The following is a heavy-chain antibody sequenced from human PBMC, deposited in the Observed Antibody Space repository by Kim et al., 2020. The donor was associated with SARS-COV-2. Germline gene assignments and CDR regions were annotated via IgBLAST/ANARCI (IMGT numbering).Heavy chain of an antibody. Sequence: SETLSLTCAVYGGSFSDYYWTWIRQSPGKGLEWIGEITHSGSTNYNPSLKSRLTISVDTSKNQFSLNLKSVTAADTAVYYCAKPGAVRYNWFDPWSQRTLVTVSS. CDR3: AKPGAVRYNWFDP. J-gene: IGHJ5*02. D-gene: IGHD3-10*02. V-gene: IGHV4-34*01. CDR1: GGSFSDYY. CDR2: ITHSGST.